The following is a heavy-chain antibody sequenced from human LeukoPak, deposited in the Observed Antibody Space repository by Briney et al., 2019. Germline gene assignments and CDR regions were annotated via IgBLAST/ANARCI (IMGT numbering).Heavy chain of an antibody. CDR1: GGSVSSGSYY. J-gene: IGHJ6*02. Sequence: SETLSLTCTVSGGSVSSGSYYWSWIRQPPGKGLEWGGYIYYSGSTNYNPSLKSRVTISVDTSKNQFSLKLSSVTAADTAVYYCARASPYYYYGMDVWGQGTTVTVSS. CDR3: ARASPYYYYGMDV. CDR2: IYYSGST. V-gene: IGHV4-61*01.